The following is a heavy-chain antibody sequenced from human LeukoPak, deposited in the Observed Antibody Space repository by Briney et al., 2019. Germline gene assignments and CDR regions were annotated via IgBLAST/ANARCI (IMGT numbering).Heavy chain of an antibody. Sequence: SQTLSLTCTVSGGSISSGDYSWSWIRQPPGKGLEYIGYISHSGSTYSSPSLRSRVTISVDRSKNQFSLKLNSMTAADTAVYYCARQSTIPRYCSSTSCYAVFDYWGQGTLVTVSS. CDR1: GGSISSGDYS. D-gene: IGHD2-2*01. CDR3: ARQSTIPRYCSSTSCYAVFDY. CDR2: ISHSGST. J-gene: IGHJ4*02. V-gene: IGHV4-30-2*01.